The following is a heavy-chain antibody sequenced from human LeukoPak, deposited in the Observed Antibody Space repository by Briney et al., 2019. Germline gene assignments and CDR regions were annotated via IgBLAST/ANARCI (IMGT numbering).Heavy chain of an antibody. CDR3: ARDHMVRGYFDY. J-gene: IGHJ4*02. CDR2: INWDGANT. V-gene: IGHV3-43D*03. Sequence: GRSLRLSCVASGFTFDDYAMHWVRQAPEKGLEWVSLINWDGANTYYADSVKGRFTISRDNRKNSLYLQMNSLRAEDTAVYYCARDHMVRGYFDYWGQGTLVTVSS. D-gene: IGHD3-10*01. CDR1: GFTFDDYA.